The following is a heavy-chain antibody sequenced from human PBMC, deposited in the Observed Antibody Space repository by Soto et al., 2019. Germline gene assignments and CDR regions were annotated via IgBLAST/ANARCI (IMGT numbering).Heavy chain of an antibody. J-gene: IGHJ4*02. Sequence: PSETLSLTCTVSGGSISSSSYYWGWIRQPPGKGMEWIGSIYYSGSTYYNPSLKSRVTISVDTSKNQFYLKLSSVTAADTSVYYCARHTPAISISDHWGQGTLVTVSS. CDR3: ARHTPAISISDH. CDR1: GGSISSSSYY. V-gene: IGHV4-39*01. CDR2: IYYSGST. D-gene: IGHD2-15*01.